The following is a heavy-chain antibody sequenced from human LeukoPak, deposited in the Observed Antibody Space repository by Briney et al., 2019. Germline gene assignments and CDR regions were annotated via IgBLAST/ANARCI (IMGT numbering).Heavy chain of an antibody. D-gene: IGHD1-1*01. CDR3: ARTERFDP. CDR2: INRNGRIK. J-gene: IGHJ5*02. CDR1: GFNLTHYV. Sequence: GGSLRLSCVGSGFNLTHYVMTWVRDAPGKGLEWASAINRNGRIKNYADSVKARFTISRDISRSTVYLQMTSLRAEDTAVYYCARTERFDPWGQGTQVTVSS. V-gene: IGHV3-23*01.